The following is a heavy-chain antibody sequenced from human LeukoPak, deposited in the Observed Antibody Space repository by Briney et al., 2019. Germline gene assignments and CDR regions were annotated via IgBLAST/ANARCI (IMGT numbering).Heavy chain of an antibody. CDR3: ARDLNSGWYYFDY. CDR2: IYSGGST. CDR1: GFTFSSYW. J-gene: IGHJ4*02. D-gene: IGHD6-19*01. V-gene: IGHV3-53*01. Sequence: PGGSLRLSCAASGFTFSSYWMHWVRQAPGKGLEWVSVIYSGGSTYYADSVKGRFTISRDNSKNTLYLQMNSLRAEDTAVYYCARDLNSGWYYFDYWGQGTLVTVSS.